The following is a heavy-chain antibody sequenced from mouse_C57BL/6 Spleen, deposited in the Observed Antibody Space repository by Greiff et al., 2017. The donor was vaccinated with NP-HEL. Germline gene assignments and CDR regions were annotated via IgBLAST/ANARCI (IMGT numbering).Heavy chain of an antibody. Sequence: QVQLQQPGAELVKPGASVKMSCKASGYTFTSYWITWVKQRPGQGLEWIGDIYPGSGSTNYNEKFKSKATLTVDTSSSTAYMQLSSLTSEDSAVYYCAREAFYYGSSYGYFDVWGTGTTVTVSS. CDR2: IYPGSGST. V-gene: IGHV1-55*01. CDR3: AREAFYYGSSYGYFDV. CDR1: GYTFTSYW. D-gene: IGHD1-1*01. J-gene: IGHJ1*03.